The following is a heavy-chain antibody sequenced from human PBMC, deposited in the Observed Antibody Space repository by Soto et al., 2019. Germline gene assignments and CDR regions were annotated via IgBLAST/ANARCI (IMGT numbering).Heavy chain of an antibody. CDR1: GYTFTGYY. CDR3: ASQQLAYYYYGMDV. V-gene: IGHV1-2*02. Sequence: ASVKVSCKASGYTFTGYYMHWVRQAPGQGLEWMGWINPNSGGTNYAQKFQGRVTMTRDTSISTAYMELSGLRSDDTAVYYCASQQLAYYYYGMDVWGQGTTVTVSS. J-gene: IGHJ6*02. CDR2: INPNSGGT. D-gene: IGHD6-13*01.